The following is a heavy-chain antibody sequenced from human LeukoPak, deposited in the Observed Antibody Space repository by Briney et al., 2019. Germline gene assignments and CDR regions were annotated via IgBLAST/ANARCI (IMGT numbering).Heavy chain of an antibody. J-gene: IGHJ4*02. CDR3: ARDRREVYKYGSGTFKFGENFFDS. CDR2: INPSLHIP. CDR1: GYTFSNYC. D-gene: IGHD3-10*01. Sequence: GASVKVSCKASGYTFSNYCMHWVRQAPGQGLEWLGIINPSLHIPIYAQTFQGRVTMTTDMSTSTFYMELSNLVSEDTAVYYCARDRREVYKYGSGTFKFGENFFDSWGQGTLVTVSS. V-gene: IGHV1-46*01.